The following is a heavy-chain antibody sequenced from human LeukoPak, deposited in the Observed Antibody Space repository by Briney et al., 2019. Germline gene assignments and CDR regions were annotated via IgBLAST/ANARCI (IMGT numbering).Heavy chain of an antibody. Sequence: SETLSLTCTVSGGSISSYYWSWIRQPPGKGLEWIGYIYYSGSTNYNPSLKSRVTISVDTSKNQFSLKLSPVTAADTAVYYCARDYCSSTSCYDALDIWGQGTMVTVSS. D-gene: IGHD2-2*01. CDR1: GGSISSYY. CDR3: ARDYCSSTSCYDALDI. V-gene: IGHV4-59*01. CDR2: IYYSGST. J-gene: IGHJ3*02.